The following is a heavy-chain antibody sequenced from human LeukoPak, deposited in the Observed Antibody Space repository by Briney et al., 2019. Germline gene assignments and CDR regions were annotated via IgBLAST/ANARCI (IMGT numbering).Heavy chain of an antibody. D-gene: IGHD1-26*01. Sequence: GRSLRLSCAASGFTFSSYGMHWVRQAPGKGLEWVAVISYDGSNKYYADSVKGRFTISRDNSKNTLYLQMNSLGAEDTAVYYCAKDYGEWELSAAFDIWGQGTMVTVSS. CDR3: AKDYGEWELSAAFDI. V-gene: IGHV3-30*18. CDR2: ISYDGSNK. CDR1: GFTFSSYG. J-gene: IGHJ3*02.